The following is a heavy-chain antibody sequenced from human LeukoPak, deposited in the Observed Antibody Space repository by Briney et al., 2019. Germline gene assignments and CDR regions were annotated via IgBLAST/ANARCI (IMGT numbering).Heavy chain of an antibody. V-gene: IGHV3-23*01. D-gene: IGHD1-26*01. CDR3: VKERPGKAYADF. Sequence: PGGSLRLSCAVSGFTLTSYAMRWVSQPPGKVLEWVSAMSGMGEKTYYANSVTGRFTISRHTSRLPMRLQRNSLRGEDTAVYYGVKERPGKAYADFWGQGTLVTVSS. CDR2: MSGMGEKT. CDR1: GFTLTSYA. J-gene: IGHJ4*02.